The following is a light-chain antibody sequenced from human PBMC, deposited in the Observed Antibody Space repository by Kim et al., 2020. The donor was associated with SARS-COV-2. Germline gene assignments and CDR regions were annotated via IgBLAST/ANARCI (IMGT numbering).Light chain of an antibody. CDR3: GTWDTSLSIVV. Sequence: QSVLTQPPSMSAAPGQTVTISCSGSTSNVENNYVSWYQQFPGTAPTLLIYDNNKQPSGIPDRFSGSKSGTSATLGITGLQTGDEADYFCGTWDTSLSIVVFGGGTQLTVL. V-gene: IGLV1-51*01. J-gene: IGLJ2*01. CDR2: DNN. CDR1: TSNVENNY.